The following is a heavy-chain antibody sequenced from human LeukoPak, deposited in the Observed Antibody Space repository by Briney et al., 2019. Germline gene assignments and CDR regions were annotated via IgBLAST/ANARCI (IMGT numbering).Heavy chain of an antibody. J-gene: IGHJ6*02. Sequence: PSETLSLTCTVSGGSISSYYWSWIRQPPGKGLEWIGYIYYSGSTNYNPSLKSRVTISVDTSKNQFSLKLSSVTAADTAVYYCARLAVVVVAATERYYYYGMDVWGQGTTVTVSS. CDR3: ARLAVVVVAATERYYYYGMDV. CDR1: GGSISSYY. D-gene: IGHD2-15*01. V-gene: IGHV4-59*12. CDR2: IYYSGST.